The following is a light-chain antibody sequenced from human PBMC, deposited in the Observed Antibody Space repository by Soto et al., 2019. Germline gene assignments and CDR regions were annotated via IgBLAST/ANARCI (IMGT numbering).Light chain of an antibody. Sequence: EIVVTQSPGTLSLSPGERATLFCRASQSVSGNYLAWYQQKPGQATRLLIYGASSRATGLPDRFSGSGSGTAFSLTINRLEPEDFALYFCHQYGSSPPWTFGQGTKVEIK. CDR3: HQYGSSPPWT. J-gene: IGKJ1*01. CDR2: GAS. V-gene: IGKV3-20*01. CDR1: QSVSGNY.